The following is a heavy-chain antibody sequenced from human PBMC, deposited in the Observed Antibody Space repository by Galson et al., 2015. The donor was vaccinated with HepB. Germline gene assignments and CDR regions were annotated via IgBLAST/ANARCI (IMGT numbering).Heavy chain of an antibody. J-gene: IGHJ4*02. CDR3: ARGTSADFWSGYSTNFDY. CDR1: GYTFTDHY. V-gene: IGHV1-2*02. Sequence: SVKVSCKAYGYTFTDHYMHWVRQAPGQGPEWMGWISPNSGDTNYAQKFQGRATITRDTSISTAYMEVSGLRSDDAAVYYCARGTSADFWSGYSTNFDYWGQGTLVTVSS. CDR2: ISPNSGDT. D-gene: IGHD3-3*01.